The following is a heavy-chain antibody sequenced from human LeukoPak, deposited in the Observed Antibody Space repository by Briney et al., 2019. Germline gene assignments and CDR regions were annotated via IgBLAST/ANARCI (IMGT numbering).Heavy chain of an antibody. Sequence: SETLSLTCNVSGASISSDFWSWIRQPAGKGLEWVGRIFSSGIINYNPSLKSRLTISVDTAKNQFSLNLSSVTAADTAVYYCAREGGSSRNFDYWGQGTLVTVSS. CDR2: IFSSGII. V-gene: IGHV4-4*07. J-gene: IGHJ4*02. D-gene: IGHD6-13*01. CDR1: GASISSDF. CDR3: AREGGSSRNFDY.